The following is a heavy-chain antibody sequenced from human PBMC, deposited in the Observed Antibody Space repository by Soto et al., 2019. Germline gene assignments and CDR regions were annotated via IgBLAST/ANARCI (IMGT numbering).Heavy chain of an antibody. D-gene: IGHD3-22*01. CDR2: ISAYNGNT. CDR1: GYTFTSYG. J-gene: IGHJ3*02. V-gene: IGHV1-18*01. CDR3: ARSAPSITMIVVVTLAAFDI. Sequence: ASVKVSFKASGYTFTSYGISWVRQAPGQGLEWMGWISAYNGNTNCAQKLQGRVTMTTDTSTSTAYMELRSLRSDDTAVYYCARSAPSITMIVVVTLAAFDIWGQGTMVTVSS.